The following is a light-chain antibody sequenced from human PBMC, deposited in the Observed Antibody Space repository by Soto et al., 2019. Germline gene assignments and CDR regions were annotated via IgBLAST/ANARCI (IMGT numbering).Light chain of an antibody. CDR1: SSNIGSNY. CDR3: AAWDDSLSGL. J-gene: IGLJ2*01. CDR2: RDN. V-gene: IGLV1-47*01. Sequence: QSVLTQPPSASGTPGQRVTISCSGSSSNIGSNYVYWYQQLPGTAPKLLIYRDNQRPSGVPDRFSGSKSGTSASLAISGLRSKDKDDYYCAAWDDSLSGLFGGGTKVTVL.